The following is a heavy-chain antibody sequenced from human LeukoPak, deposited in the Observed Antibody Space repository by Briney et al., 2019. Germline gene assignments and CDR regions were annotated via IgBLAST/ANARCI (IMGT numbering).Heavy chain of an antibody. CDR2: INCSGGST. D-gene: IGHD1-26*01. CDR3: ARDAKTLSGSYWSLTAFPAEYFQH. CDR1: GFTFSSYA. V-gene: IGHV3-23*01. J-gene: IGHJ1*01. Sequence: GESLRLSCAASGFTFSSYAMSWIRQAPGKGLEWVSAINCSGGSTYYADSVKGRFTISRDNSKNTLYLQMNSLRAEDTAVYYCARDAKTLSGSYWSLTAFPAEYFQHWGQGTLVTVSS.